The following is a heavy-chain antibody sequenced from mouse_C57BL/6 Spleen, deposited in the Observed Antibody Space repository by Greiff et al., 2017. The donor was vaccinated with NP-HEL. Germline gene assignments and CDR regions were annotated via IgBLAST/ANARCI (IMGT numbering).Heavy chain of an antibody. CDR1: GFTFSDYG. CDR3: ARNDYGSSYEFAY. Sequence: DVQLVESGGGLVKPGGSLKLSCAASGFTFSDYGMHWVRQAPEKGLEWVAYISSGSSTIYYADTVKGRFTISRDNAKNTLFLQMTSLRSEDTAMYYLARNDYGSSYEFAYWGQGTLVTVSA. V-gene: IGHV5-17*01. CDR2: ISSGSSTI. D-gene: IGHD1-1*01. J-gene: IGHJ3*01.